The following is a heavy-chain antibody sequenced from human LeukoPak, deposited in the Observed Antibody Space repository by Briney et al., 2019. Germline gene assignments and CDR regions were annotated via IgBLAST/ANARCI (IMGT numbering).Heavy chain of an antibody. CDR3: ARDSAIFGVVRPFDY. D-gene: IGHD3-3*01. Sequence: PGGSLRLSCAASGFTFSSYSMNWVRQAPGKGLEWVSSISSSSSYMYYADSVKGRFTISRDNAKNSLYLQMNSLRAEDTAVYYCARDSAIFGVVRPFDYWGQGTLVTVSS. CDR2: ISSSSSYM. J-gene: IGHJ4*02. V-gene: IGHV3-21*01. CDR1: GFTFSSYS.